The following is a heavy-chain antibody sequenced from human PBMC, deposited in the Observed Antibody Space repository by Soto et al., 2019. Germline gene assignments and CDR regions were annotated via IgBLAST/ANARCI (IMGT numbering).Heavy chain of an antibody. J-gene: IGHJ6*02. Sequence: EVQLVESAGGLVKPGGSLRLSCVASGFSFNEAWMNWVRQAPGEGLEWVGRSKTSAGGGATDSAAPVQGRFTISRDDSKNALYLHKNSLRTEDTAIYYCTTGSVEGIWGQGTTVTVSS. CDR1: GFSFNEAW. V-gene: IGHV3-15*07. CDR3: TTGSVEGI. D-gene: IGHD2-15*01. CDR2: SKTSAGGGAT.